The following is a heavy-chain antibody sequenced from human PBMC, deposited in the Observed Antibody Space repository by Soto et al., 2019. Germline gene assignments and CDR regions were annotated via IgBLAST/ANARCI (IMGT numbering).Heavy chain of an antibody. CDR1: GYTFTSYG. CDR2: ISAYNGNT. Sequence: QVQLVQSGAEVNKPGASVKVSCKASGYTFTSYGSSWVRQAPGQGLEWMGWISAYNGNTNYAQKLQGRVTMTTDTSTSTAYMELRSLRSDDTAVYYCASHYYGSGSYYNPYYYYGMDVWGQGTTVTVSS. D-gene: IGHD3-10*01. J-gene: IGHJ6*02. V-gene: IGHV1-18*01. CDR3: ASHYYGSGSYYNPYYYYGMDV.